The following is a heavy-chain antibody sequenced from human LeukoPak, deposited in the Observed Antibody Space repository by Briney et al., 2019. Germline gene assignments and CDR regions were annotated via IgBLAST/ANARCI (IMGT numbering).Heavy chain of an antibody. CDR1: GFTVSNYW. Sequence: PGGSLRLSCVASGFTVSNYWMSWVRQVPGKGLEWLSNINQDGGETYYVDSVQGRFTISRDKAKNSLYQQMNSLLTEDTALYSCARAATTGTTDYWGPVTLLTVSS. D-gene: IGHD1-1*01. V-gene: IGHV3-7*01. CDR3: ARAATTGTTDY. J-gene: IGHJ4*02. CDR2: INQDGGET.